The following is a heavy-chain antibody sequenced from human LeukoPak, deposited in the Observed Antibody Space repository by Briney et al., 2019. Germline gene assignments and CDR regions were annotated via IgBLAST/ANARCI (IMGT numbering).Heavy chain of an antibody. J-gene: IGHJ4*02. CDR1: GFTFSSYA. CDR3: ASASPSRNWAFDS. D-gene: IGHD7-27*01. V-gene: IGHV3-23*01. CDR2: ISGSGGST. Sequence: PGGSLRLSCAASGFTFSSYAMSWVRQAPGKGLEWVSAISGSGGSTYYADSVKGRFTISRDNSKNTLYLQMNSLRAEDTAIYYCASASPSRNWAFDSWGPGTLVTVSS.